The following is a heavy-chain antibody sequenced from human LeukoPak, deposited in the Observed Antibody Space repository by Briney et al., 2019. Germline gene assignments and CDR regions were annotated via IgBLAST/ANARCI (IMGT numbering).Heavy chain of an antibody. D-gene: IGHD2-2*01. CDR2: IKEDGREG. CDR1: GFTFSRYW. V-gene: IGHV3-7*04. J-gene: IGHJ4*02. Sequence: GGPLRLSCAASGFTFSRYWMSWFRQAPGKGLEWVANIKEDGREGYYAGSVKGRFSISRDNAQNSVSLRMDSLRAEDTAVYYCARGDGCSSTSCYHIDHWGQGTLVTVSS. CDR3: ARGDGCSSTSCYHIDH.